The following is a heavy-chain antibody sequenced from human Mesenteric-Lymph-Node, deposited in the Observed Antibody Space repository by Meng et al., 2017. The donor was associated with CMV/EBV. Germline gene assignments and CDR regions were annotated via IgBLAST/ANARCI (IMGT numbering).Heavy chain of an antibody. CDR3: ARLPYYYDSVSYPQDY. J-gene: IGHJ4*02. CDR1: GFTFSSYW. D-gene: IGHD3-22*01. V-gene: IGHV3-21*01. CDR2: ISSSSSYI. Sequence: GESLKISCAASGFTFSSYWMNWVRQAPGKGLEWVSSISSSSSYIYYADSVKGRFTISRDNAKNSLYLQMNSLRAEDTAVYYCARLPYYYDSVSYPQDYWGQGTLVTVSS.